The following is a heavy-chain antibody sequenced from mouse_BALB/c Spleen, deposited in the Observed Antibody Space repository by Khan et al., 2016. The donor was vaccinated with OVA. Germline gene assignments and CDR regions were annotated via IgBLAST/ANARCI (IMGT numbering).Heavy chain of an antibody. CDR3: ARLEDI. D-gene: IGHD3-3*01. CDR2: IWAGGST. Sequence: QVQLKESGPGLVAPSQSLSITCTVSGFSLNSYGVHWVRQPPGKGLEWLGVIWAGGSTNNNPAPMSRLSISKDNPKSKVFLTMNSLQTDDTARYYCARLEDIWGQGTTLTVSS. CDR1: GFSLNSYG. J-gene: IGHJ2*01. V-gene: IGHV2-9*02.